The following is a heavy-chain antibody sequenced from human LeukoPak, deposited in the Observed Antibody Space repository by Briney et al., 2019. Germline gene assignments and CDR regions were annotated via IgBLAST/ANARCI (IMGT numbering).Heavy chain of an antibody. CDR3: AREVGDSDV. CDR1: GFTFSSYS. CDR2: ISSTSNYR. Sequence: GGSLRLSCAASGFTFSSYSLNWVRQAPGKGLEWVSSISSTSNYRYYADSVKGRFTISRDNAKNSVYLQMNSLRAEDTAVYYCAREVGDSDVWGKGTTVTVSS. J-gene: IGHJ6*04. V-gene: IGHV3-21*01. D-gene: IGHD2-21*01.